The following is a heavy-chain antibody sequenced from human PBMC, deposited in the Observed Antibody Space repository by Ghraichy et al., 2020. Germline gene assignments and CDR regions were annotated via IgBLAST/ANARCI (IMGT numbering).Heavy chain of an antibody. J-gene: IGHJ4*02. CDR2: INPSGGST. CDR3: ARGVFNGGFDY. Sequence: ASVKVSCKASGYTFSDYYMHWVRQAPGQGLEWMGIINPSGGSTSYAQKFQGRVTMTRDTSTSTVYMELSSLRSEDTALYYCARGVFNGGFDYWGQGTLVTVSS. D-gene: IGHD2-8*01. V-gene: IGHV1-46*01. CDR1: GYTFSDYY.